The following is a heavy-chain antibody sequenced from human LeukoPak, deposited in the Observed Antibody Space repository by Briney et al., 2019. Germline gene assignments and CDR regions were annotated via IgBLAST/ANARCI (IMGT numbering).Heavy chain of an antibody. CDR2: IYHSGST. J-gene: IGHJ6*03. CDR1: GYSISSGYY. D-gene: IGHD3-3*01. CDR3: ARVGNFWSGYYFAYYYYMDV. Sequence: SETLSLTCAVSGYSISSGYYWGWIRQPPGKGLEWIGSIYHSGSTYYNPSLKSRVTISVDTSKNQFSLKLSSVTAADTAVYYCARVGNFWSGYYFAYYYYMDVWGKGATVTVSS. V-gene: IGHV4-38-2*01.